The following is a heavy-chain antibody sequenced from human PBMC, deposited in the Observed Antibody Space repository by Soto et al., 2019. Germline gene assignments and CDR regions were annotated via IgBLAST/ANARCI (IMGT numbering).Heavy chain of an antibody. CDR1: GFTFSDYY. J-gene: IGHJ6*02. Sequence: PGGSLRLSCAASGFTFSDYYMSWIRQAPGKGLEWVSYISSSGSTIYYADSVKGRFTISRDNAKNSLYLQMNSLRAEDTAVYYCAKGNTIGVYHAMDVWGQGTTVTVSS. CDR2: ISSSGSTI. CDR3: AKGNTIGVYHAMDV. V-gene: IGHV3-11*01.